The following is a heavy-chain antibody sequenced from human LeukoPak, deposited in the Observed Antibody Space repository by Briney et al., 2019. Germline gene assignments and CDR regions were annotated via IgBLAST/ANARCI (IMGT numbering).Heavy chain of an antibody. CDR1: GGSISSYY. V-gene: IGHV4-59*08. CDR2: IYYSGST. D-gene: IGHD1-26*01. J-gene: IGHJ1*01. Sequence: PSETLSLTCTVSGGSISSYYWSWIRQPPGKGLEWIGYIYYSGSTNYNPSLKSRVTISVDTSKNQFSLKLNSVTAADTAVYYCASWWEQVRYFQHWGQGTLVTVSS. CDR3: ASWWEQVRYFQH.